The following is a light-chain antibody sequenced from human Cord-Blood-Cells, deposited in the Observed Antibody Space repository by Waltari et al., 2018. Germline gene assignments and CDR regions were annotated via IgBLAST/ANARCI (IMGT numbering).Light chain of an antibody. Sequence: QSVLTQPPSASGTPGQTVTISCSGSSSHIRSNTVNWYQHLPGTAPKPLIYSNNQRPSGVPDRFSGSKSGTSASLAISGLQSEDEADYYCAAWDDSLNGWVFGGGTKLTVL. CDR3: AAWDDSLNGWV. J-gene: IGLJ3*02. V-gene: IGLV1-44*01. CDR2: SNN. CDR1: SSHIRSNT.